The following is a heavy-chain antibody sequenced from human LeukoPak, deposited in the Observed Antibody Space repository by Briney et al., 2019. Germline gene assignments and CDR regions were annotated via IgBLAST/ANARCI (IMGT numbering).Heavy chain of an antibody. Sequence: SETLSLTCTVSGGSISSGSYYWSWIRQPAGKGLEWIGRFYTNGNTNYNPSLKSRVTISVDTSKNQFSLKLSSVTAADTAVYYCAGWLRRYFDYWGQGTLVTVSS. CDR1: GGSISSGSYY. CDR2: FYTNGNT. D-gene: IGHD5-18*01. V-gene: IGHV4-61*02. J-gene: IGHJ4*02. CDR3: AGWLRRYFDY.